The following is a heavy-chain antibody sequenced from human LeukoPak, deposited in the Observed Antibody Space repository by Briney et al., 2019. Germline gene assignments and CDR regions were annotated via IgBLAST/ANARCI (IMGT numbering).Heavy chain of an antibody. CDR2: IYPGDSDT. CDR1: RYSFTSYW. Sequence: GESLKISCKGSRYSFTSYWIGWVRQMPGKGLEWMGIIYPGDSDTRYSPSFQGQVTISADKSISTAYLQWSSLKASDTAMYYCARVPPGASDAFDIWRQGTMVTVSS. V-gene: IGHV5-51*01. CDR3: ARVPPGASDAFDI. D-gene: IGHD1-14*01. J-gene: IGHJ3*02.